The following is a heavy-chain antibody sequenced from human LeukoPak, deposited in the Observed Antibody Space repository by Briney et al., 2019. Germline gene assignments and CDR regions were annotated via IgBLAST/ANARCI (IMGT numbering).Heavy chain of an antibody. CDR3: ARLRFLRTLIVVVKNRWFDP. CDR1: GASVSGDY. Sequence: PSETLSLTCTFYGASVSGDYWSSVRQPPGNWLEWGGEINHSGSTNDNPSLKSRVTISVDTSKNPFSRKLCSVTAADTAVYYCARLRFLRTLIVVVKNRWFDPWGQGTLVTVSS. J-gene: IGHJ5*02. V-gene: IGHV4-34*01. D-gene: IGHD3-22*01. CDR2: INHSGST.